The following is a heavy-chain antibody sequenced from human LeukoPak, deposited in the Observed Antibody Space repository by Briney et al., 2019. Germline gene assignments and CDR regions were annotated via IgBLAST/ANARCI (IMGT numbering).Heavy chain of an antibody. J-gene: IGHJ6*02. CDR3: AKDVYDFSGGSCPQYYYVMDV. CDR2: INSDGSST. Sequence: PGGSLRLSCAASGFTFSSYWMHWVRQAPGKGLVWVSRINSDGSSTSYADSVKGRFTISRDNAKNTLYLQMNSLRAEDTALYYCAKDVYDFSGGSCPQYYYVMDVWGQGTTVTVSS. CDR1: GFTFSSYW. V-gene: IGHV3-74*01. D-gene: IGHD2-15*01.